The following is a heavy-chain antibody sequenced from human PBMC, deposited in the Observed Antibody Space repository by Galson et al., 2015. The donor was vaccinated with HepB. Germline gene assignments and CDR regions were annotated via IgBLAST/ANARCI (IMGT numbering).Heavy chain of an antibody. CDR3: ARDLMGATPFDWYFDL. Sequence: SVKVSCKASGYTFTSYGISWVRQAPGQGLEWMGWINPNSGGTNYAQKFQGWVTMTRDTSISTAYMELSRLRSDDTAVYYCARDLMGATPFDWYFDLWGRGTLVTVSS. CDR1: GYTFTSYG. D-gene: IGHD1-26*01. V-gene: IGHV1-2*04. CDR2: INPNSGGT. J-gene: IGHJ2*01.